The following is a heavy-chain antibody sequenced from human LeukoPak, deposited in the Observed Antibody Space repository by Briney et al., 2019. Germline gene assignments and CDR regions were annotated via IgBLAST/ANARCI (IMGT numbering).Heavy chain of an antibody. CDR3: ARLNCSSTSCYSVYWNWFDP. J-gene: IGHJ5*02. CDR1: GGTFSSYA. D-gene: IGHD2-2*02. Sequence: ASVKVSCKASGGTFSSYAISWVRQAPGQGLEWVGGIIPIFGTASYAQKFQGRVTITADESTSTAYMELSSLRSEDTAVYYCARLNCSSTSCYSVYWNWFDPWGQGTLVTVSS. CDR2: IIPIFGTA. V-gene: IGHV1-69*13.